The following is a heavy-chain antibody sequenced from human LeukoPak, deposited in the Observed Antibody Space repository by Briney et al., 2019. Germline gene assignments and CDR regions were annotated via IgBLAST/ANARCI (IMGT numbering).Heavy chain of an antibody. Sequence: PGGSLRLSCVASGFTFTSHWMHWFRQAPGKGLVWVSRINIDGTTTGYADSVRGRFTISRDNAKSTLYLQMNGLRVEDTAVYYCARDLTWNTADYWGQGTLVTVSS. CDR3: ARDLTWNTADY. CDR1: GFTFTSHW. J-gene: IGHJ4*02. CDR2: INIDGTTT. V-gene: IGHV3-74*01. D-gene: IGHD1/OR15-1a*01.